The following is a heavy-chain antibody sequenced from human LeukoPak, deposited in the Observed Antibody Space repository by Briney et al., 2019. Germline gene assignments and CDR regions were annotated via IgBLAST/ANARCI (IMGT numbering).Heavy chain of an antibody. CDR1: GGTFSSYA. Sequence: SVKVSCKASGGTFSSYAISWVRQAPGQGLEWMGRIIPILGIANYAQKFQGRVTITADKSTSTAYMELSSLRSEDTAVYYCARDMGYMYCSGGSCYSEWGQGTLVTVSS. J-gene: IGHJ4*02. D-gene: IGHD2-15*01. CDR3: ARDMGYMYCSGGSCYSE. CDR2: IIPILGIA. V-gene: IGHV1-69*04.